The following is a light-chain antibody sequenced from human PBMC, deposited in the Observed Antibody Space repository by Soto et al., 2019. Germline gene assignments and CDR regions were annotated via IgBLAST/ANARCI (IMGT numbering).Light chain of an antibody. CDR3: SSYTSSSTLLYV. J-gene: IGLJ1*01. Sequence: QSALPQPASVSGSPGQSITNSCTGTSSDVGGYNYASWYQQHPGKAPKLTIYDVSNRPSGVSNRFSGSKTGNTASLTISGLQAEDEADYYCSSYTSSSTLLYVFGTGTKLTVL. CDR1: SSDVGGYNY. V-gene: IGLV2-14*01. CDR2: DVS.